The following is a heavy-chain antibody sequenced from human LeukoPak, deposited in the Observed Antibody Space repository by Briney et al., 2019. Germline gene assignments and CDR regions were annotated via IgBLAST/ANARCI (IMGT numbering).Heavy chain of an antibody. CDR3: ARRNGYPFFDY. D-gene: IGHD5-18*01. CDR1: GGSISSSSYY. Sequence: PSETLSLTCTVSGGSISSSSYYWGWIRQPPGKGLEWIGSIYYSGSTYYNPSLKSRVTISIDTSKNQFSLKLTSVTAADTAVYYCARRNGYPFFDYWGQGTLVTVSS. J-gene: IGHJ4*02. CDR2: IYYSGST. V-gene: IGHV4-39*01.